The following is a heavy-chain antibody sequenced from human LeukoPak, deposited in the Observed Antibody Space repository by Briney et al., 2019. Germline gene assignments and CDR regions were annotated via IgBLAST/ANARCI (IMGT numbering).Heavy chain of an antibody. Sequence: SETLSLTCTVSGGSISSYYWSWIRQPPGKGLEWIGYIYYSGSTNYNPSLKSRVTISVDTSKNQFSLKLSSVTAADTAVYYCARQVAISAFDIWGQGTMVTVS. CDR2: IYYSGST. D-gene: IGHD2-15*01. CDR3: ARQVAISAFDI. CDR1: GGSISSYY. J-gene: IGHJ3*02. V-gene: IGHV4-59*08.